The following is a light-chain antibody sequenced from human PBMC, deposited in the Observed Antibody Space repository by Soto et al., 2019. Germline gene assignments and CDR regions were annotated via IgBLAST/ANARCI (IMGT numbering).Light chain of an antibody. V-gene: IGLV2-14*01. CDR2: EVS. Sequence: QSVLTQPASVSGSPGQSITISCIGTSSDVGGYNYVSWYQQHPGKAPKLMIYEVSNRPSEVSNRFSGSKSGNTASLTISGLQAEDEADYYFNSYTKSSNNNRVFGGGTNLTVL. CDR1: SSDVGGYNY. J-gene: IGLJ3*02. CDR3: NSYTKSSNNNRV.